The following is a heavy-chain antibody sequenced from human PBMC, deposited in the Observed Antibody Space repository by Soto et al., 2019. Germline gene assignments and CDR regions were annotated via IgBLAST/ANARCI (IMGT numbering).Heavy chain of an antibody. CDR3: ARGGYSSSWSRWDYYGMDV. CDR2: ISAYNGNT. CDR1: GYTFTSYG. Sequence: ASVKVSCKASGYTFTSYGISWVRQAPGQGLEWMGWISAYNGNTNYAQKLQGRVTMTTDTSTSTAYMELRSLRSDDTAVYYCARGGYSSSWSRWDYYGMDVWGQGTTVTVYS. D-gene: IGHD6-13*01. V-gene: IGHV1-18*04. J-gene: IGHJ6*02.